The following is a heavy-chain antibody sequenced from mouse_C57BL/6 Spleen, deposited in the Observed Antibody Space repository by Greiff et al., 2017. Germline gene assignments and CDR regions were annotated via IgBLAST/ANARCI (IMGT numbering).Heavy chain of an antibody. V-gene: IGHV5-17*01. Sequence: DVQLQESGGGLVKPGGSLKLSCAASGFTFSDYGLHWVRQAPEKGLEWVAYISSGSSTIYYADTVKGRFTISRDNAKNTLFLQMTSLRSEDTAMYYCARPRDYDYFDYWGQGTTLTVSS. CDR3: ARPRDYDYFDY. J-gene: IGHJ2*01. CDR2: ISSGSSTI. CDR1: GFTFSDYG. D-gene: IGHD2-4*01.